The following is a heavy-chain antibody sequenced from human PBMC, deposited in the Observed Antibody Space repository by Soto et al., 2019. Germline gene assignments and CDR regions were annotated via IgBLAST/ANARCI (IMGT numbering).Heavy chain of an antibody. V-gene: IGHV1-46*01. CDR3: ARGLTSGDY. J-gene: IGHJ4*02. CDR2: INPNGGST. Sequence: QVQLVQSGAEVKNPGASVKLSCKASGYTFTSFYIHWLRQAPGQGLEWMAIINPNGGSTNYAPNRQGRVTLTRDTSTNTVYIELSSLGSEDTAVYYCARGLTSGDYWGQGTLVTVSS. CDR1: GYTFTSFY. D-gene: IGHD7-27*01.